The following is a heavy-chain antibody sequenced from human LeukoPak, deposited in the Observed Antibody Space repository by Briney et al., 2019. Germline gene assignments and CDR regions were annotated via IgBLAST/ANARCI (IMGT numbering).Heavy chain of an antibody. CDR1: GFTFSSYA. CDR3: ARGYSSLDP. V-gene: IGHV3-23*01. D-gene: IGHD6-19*01. Sequence: GVSLRLSCAASGFTFSSYAMSWVRQAPGKGLEWVSGISSTGGSTYYADSVKGRFTISRDNSKNTLYLHMNGLTAEDTAVYYCARGYSSLDPWGQGTLVTVSS. J-gene: IGHJ5*02. CDR2: ISSTGGST.